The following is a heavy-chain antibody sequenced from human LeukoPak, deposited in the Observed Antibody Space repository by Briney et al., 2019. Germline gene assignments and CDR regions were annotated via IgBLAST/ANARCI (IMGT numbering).Heavy chain of an antibody. J-gene: IGHJ4*02. CDR1: GFTFSSYA. Sequence: PGRSLRLSCAASGFTFSSYAMHWVRQAPGKGLEWVAVISYDGSNKYYADSVKGRFTISRDNSKNTLYLQMNSLRAEDTAVYYCARATLAAAGGYYFDYWGQGTLVTVSS. CDR3: ARATLAAAGGYYFDY. D-gene: IGHD6-13*01. CDR2: ISYDGSNK. V-gene: IGHV3-30-3*01.